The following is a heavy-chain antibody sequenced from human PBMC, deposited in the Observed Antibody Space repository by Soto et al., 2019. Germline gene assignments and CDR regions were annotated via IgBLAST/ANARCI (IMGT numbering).Heavy chain of an antibody. D-gene: IGHD6-13*01. Sequence: EVQLVESGGGLVQPGGSLRLSCAASGFTFSSYSMNWVRQAPGKGLEWASYISSSSSTIYYADSVKGRFTISRDNAKNSLYLQMNSRRAEDTAVYYCARHPERIAEIGWFDPWGQGTLVTVSS. CDR3: ARHPERIAEIGWFDP. V-gene: IGHV3-48*01. CDR2: ISSSSSTI. CDR1: GFTFSSYS. J-gene: IGHJ5*02.